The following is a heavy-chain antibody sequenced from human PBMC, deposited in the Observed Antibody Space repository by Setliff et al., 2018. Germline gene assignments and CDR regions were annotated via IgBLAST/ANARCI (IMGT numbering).Heavy chain of an antibody. CDR2: INTGGGSA. Sequence: ASVKVSCKASGYIFTSYYMYWVRQAPGQGLEWMGTINTGGGSASIVDQFQGRVTMTRDTSTSTVYMEVNSLRTEDTAIYFCAGQGPIFGSGLIPGFDQWGQGTMVTV. CDR1: GYIFTSYY. J-gene: IGHJ4*02. V-gene: IGHV1-46*01. CDR3: AGQGPIFGSGLIPGFDQ. D-gene: IGHD3-3*01.